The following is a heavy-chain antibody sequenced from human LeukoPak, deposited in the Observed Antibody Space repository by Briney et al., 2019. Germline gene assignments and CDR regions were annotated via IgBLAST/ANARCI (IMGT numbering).Heavy chain of an antibody. CDR1: GGSFSGYY. J-gene: IGHJ4*02. D-gene: IGHD5-18*01. Sequence: SETLSLTCAVYGGSFSGYYWSWIRQPPGKGLEWIGEINHSGSTNYNPSLKSRVTISVDTSKNQFSLKLSSVTAADTAVYYCARGYSYGFFDYWGQGTLVTVSS. V-gene: IGHV4-34*01. CDR3: ARGYSYGFFDY. CDR2: INHSGST.